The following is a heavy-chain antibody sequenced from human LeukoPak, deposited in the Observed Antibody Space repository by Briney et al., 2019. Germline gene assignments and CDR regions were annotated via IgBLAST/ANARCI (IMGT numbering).Heavy chain of an antibody. Sequence: GESLKISCKGSGYTFSNYWIGWVRQMPGKGLEWMGIVYPGDSDTRYSPSFQGQVTISADKSISTAYLQWSSLKASDTAMYYCARTSIAASNWFDPWGQGTLVTVSS. J-gene: IGHJ5*02. CDR2: VYPGDSDT. CDR1: GYTFSNYW. D-gene: IGHD6-6*01. CDR3: ARTSIAASNWFDP. V-gene: IGHV5-51*01.